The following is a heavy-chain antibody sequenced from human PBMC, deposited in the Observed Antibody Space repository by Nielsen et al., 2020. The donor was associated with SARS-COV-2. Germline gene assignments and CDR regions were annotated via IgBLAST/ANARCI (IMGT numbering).Heavy chain of an antibody. D-gene: IGHD3-10*01. J-gene: IGHJ6*02. Sequence: GGSLRLSCAASGFTFSSYAMHWVRQAPGKGLEWVAVISYDGSIKYYADSVKGRFTISRDNSKNTLYLQMNSLRAEDTAVYYCARDYGSGSYSLYYYYYGMDVWGQGTTVTVSS. CDR1: GFTFSSYA. CDR3: ARDYGSGSYSLYYYYYGMDV. CDR2: ISYDGSIK. V-gene: IGHV3-30*04.